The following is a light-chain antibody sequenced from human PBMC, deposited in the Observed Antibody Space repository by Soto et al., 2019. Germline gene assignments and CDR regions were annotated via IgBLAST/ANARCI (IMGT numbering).Light chain of an antibody. CDR2: EVR. CDR3: SSYISSDILYV. V-gene: IGLV2-14*01. J-gene: IGLJ1*01. CDR1: SSDIGGYNY. Sequence: QSVLTQPASVSGSPGQSITISCTGTSSDIGGYNYVSWYQHTPGKPPKLMIYEVRNRPSGVSNRFSGSKSGNTASLIISGLQAEDEADYYCSSYISSDILYVFGTGTKATV.